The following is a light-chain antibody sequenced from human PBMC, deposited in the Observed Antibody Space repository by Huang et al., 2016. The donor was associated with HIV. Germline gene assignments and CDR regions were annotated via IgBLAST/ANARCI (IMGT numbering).Light chain of an antibody. CDR2: GAS. CDR1: QNVNIN. V-gene: IGKV3-15*01. J-gene: IGKJ1*01. CDR3: QQYDKWPQT. Sequence: EIVMTQSPATLSVSPGGRATLSCRATQNVNINLAWYQRKPGQAPRLLIYGASTRASGIADRVSGGGSGTDVTLTISSLQSEDFAVYYCQQYDKWPQTFGQGTKVEIK.